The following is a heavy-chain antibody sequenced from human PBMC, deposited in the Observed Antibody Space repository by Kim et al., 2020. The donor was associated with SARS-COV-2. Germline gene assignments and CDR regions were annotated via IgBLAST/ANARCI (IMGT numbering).Heavy chain of an antibody. V-gene: IGHV3-30*01. J-gene: IGHJ4*02. D-gene: IGHD6-13*01. Sequence: YYADSLRGGFTISRDNSKNTLYLQMNSLRAEDTAVYYCARDHAAGTLDYWGQGTLVTVSS. CDR3: ARDHAAGTLDY.